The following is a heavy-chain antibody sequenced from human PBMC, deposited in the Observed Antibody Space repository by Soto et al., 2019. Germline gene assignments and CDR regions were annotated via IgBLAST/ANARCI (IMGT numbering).Heavy chain of an antibody. D-gene: IGHD3-22*01. Sequence: QVHLVQSGPEVKRPGSSVKVSCKASGGTFRRYTLCWVRQAPGQGLEWMGGITPFLGTPNYAHKFQGRVTITADESTGTAYMDLGSLRAEDTAMYYCATTQFYETDGVFDYFDFWGQGPRVTVSS. CDR1: GGTFRRYT. V-gene: IGHV1-69*01. CDR2: ITPFLGTP. CDR3: ATTQFYETDGVFDYFDF. J-gene: IGHJ4*02.